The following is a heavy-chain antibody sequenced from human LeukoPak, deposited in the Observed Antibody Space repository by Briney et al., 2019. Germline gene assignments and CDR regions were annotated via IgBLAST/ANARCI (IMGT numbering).Heavy chain of an antibody. CDR1: GYTFTGYY. J-gene: IGHJ5*02. V-gene: IGHV1-2*02. Sequence: ASVKVSCKASGYTFTGYYMHWVRQAPGQGLEWMGWINPNSDDTEYKKKFQGRVSMTRDTSITTAYMVLSSLRSDDTAVYYCARGSGVAGGLKRPIDPWGQGTLVTVSS. D-gene: IGHD2-15*01. CDR2: INPNSDDT. CDR3: ARGSGVAGGLKRPIDP.